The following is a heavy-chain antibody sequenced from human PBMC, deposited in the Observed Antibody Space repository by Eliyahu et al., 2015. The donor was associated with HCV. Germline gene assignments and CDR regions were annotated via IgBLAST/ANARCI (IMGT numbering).Heavy chain of an antibody. V-gene: IGHV3-33*01. J-gene: IGHJ6*02. CDR3: ARDQRKGYYYYGMDV. Sequence: QVQLVESGGGVVQPGRSLRLSCAASGFTFSSYGMHWVRQAPGKGLEGVAVIWYDGSNKYYADSVKGRFTISRDNSKNTLYLQMNSLRAEDTAVYYCARDQRKGYYYYGMDVWGQGTTVTVSS. CDR2: IWYDGSNK. CDR1: GFTFSSYG.